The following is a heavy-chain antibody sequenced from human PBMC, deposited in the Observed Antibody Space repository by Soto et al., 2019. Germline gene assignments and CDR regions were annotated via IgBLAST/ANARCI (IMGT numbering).Heavy chain of an antibody. CDR2: ISAYNGDT. V-gene: IGHV1-18*01. J-gene: IGHJ3*02. Sequence: QVQLVQSGAEVKKTGASVMVSCKAYGYTLTTYGISWVRQAPGQGLEWMGWISAYNGDTNYAREIQGRVTMTTDTSTNTAYMELRSLRSDDTAVYYCARKYSIFYLAFDIWGQGTMVTVSS. D-gene: IGHD6-6*01. CDR3: ARKYSIFYLAFDI. CDR1: GYTLTTYG.